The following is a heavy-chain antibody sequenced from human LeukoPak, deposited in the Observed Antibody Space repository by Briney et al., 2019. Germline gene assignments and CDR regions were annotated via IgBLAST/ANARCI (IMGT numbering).Heavy chain of an antibody. V-gene: IGHV3-21*01. D-gene: IGHD5-12*01. J-gene: IGHJ4*02. CDR1: GFTFTTYS. CDR3: ARDHYGGYDLDY. CDR2: ISGSSGYV. Sequence: NPGGSLRLSCATSGFTFTTYSMNWVRQAPGKGLEWVSSISGSSGYVYYADSVKGRFTIFRDNAHNSLHLQMNSLRAEDTAVYYCARDHYGGYDLDYWGQGTLVTVSS.